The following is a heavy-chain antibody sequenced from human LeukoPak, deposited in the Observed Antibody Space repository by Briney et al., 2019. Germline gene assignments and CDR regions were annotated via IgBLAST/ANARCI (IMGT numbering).Heavy chain of an antibody. CDR2: IYYSGST. V-gene: IGHV4-39*01. J-gene: IGHJ4*02. Sequence: NPSETLSLTCTASGGSISSSSYYWGWIRQPPGKGLEWIGSIYYSGSTYYNPSLKSRVTISVDTSKNQFSLKLSSVTAADTAVYYCARLVRGLRYFDYWGQGTLVTVSS. CDR1: GGSISSSSYY. CDR3: ARLVRGLRYFDY. D-gene: IGHD3-10*01.